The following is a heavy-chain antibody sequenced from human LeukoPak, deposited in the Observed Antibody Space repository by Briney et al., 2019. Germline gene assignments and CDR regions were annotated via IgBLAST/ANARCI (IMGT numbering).Heavy chain of an antibody. CDR2: IYPDDSNT. CDR3: ARPMVRGVLDY. Sequence: GESLKISCKGSGYIFTSYWIGWVRQMPGKGLEWMGIIYPDDSNTRYSPSFQGQVTISADKSISTAYLQWSSLKASDTAMYYCARPMVRGVLDYWGQGTLVTVSS. D-gene: IGHD3-10*01. J-gene: IGHJ4*02. CDR1: GYIFTSYW. V-gene: IGHV5-51*01.